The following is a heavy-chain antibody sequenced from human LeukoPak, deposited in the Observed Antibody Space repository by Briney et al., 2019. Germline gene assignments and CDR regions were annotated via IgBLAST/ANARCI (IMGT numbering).Heavy chain of an antibody. CDR2: IYYHENT. D-gene: IGHD1-1*01. Sequence: GSLRLSCAASGFTFSTYNMNWVRQAPGKGLEWIGSIYYHENTYYNSSLKSRVTISVDTSKNQFSLKLNSVTAADTAVYFCARRAYSAAYWKHFDYWGQGTLVTVSS. V-gene: IGHV4-39*01. CDR1: GFTFSTYN. CDR3: ARRAYSAAYWKHFDY. J-gene: IGHJ4*02.